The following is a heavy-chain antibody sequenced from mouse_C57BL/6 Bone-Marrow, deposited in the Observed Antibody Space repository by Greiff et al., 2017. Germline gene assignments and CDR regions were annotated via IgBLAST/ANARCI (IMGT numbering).Heavy chain of an antibody. D-gene: IGHD1-1*01. CDR2: ISNGGGST. CDR1: GFTFSDYY. CDR3: ARHYYGSPYWYFDV. Sequence: EVQGVESGGGLVQPGGSLKLSCAASGFTFSDYYMYWVRQTPEKRLEWVAYISNGGGSTYYPDTVKGRFTISRDNAKNTLYLQMSRLKSEDTAMYYCARHYYGSPYWYFDVWGTGTTVTVSS. V-gene: IGHV5-12*01. J-gene: IGHJ1*03.